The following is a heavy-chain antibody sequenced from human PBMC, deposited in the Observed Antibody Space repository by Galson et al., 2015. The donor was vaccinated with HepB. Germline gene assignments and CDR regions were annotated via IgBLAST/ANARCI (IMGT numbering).Heavy chain of an antibody. CDR2: MKQDGSEK. CDR1: GFTFSSYW. D-gene: IGHD3-22*01. Sequence: SLRLSCAASGFTFSSYWMSWVRQAPGKGLEWVANMKQDGSEKYYVDSVKGRFTISRDNAKNSLYLQMNSLRAEDTAVYYCAAGLYYYDSSGYYYPGDPANYWGQGTLVTVSS. J-gene: IGHJ4*02. CDR3: AAGLYYYDSSGYYYPGDPANY. V-gene: IGHV3-7*01.